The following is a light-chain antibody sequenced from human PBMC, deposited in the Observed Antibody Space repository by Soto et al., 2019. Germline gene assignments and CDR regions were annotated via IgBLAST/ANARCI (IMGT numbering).Light chain of an antibody. CDR3: QKYNSAPLT. Sequence: DLPMTQSPSSLSASVGDRVTITCRASQGISNYLAWYQQNPGKVPKLLIYAGSTWQSGVPSRFSGSGSGTDVTLTISSLQPEDVATYYCQKYNSAPLTFGQGTKVEIK. V-gene: IGKV1-27*01. J-gene: IGKJ1*01. CDR2: AGS. CDR1: QGISNY.